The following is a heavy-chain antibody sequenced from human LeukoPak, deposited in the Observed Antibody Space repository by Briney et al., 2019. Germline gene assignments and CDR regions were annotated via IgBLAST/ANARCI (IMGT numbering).Heavy chain of an antibody. CDR3: ARVRPTVTTGRWFDP. CDR1: GYTFTGYY. V-gene: IGHV1-2*02. D-gene: IGHD4-17*01. J-gene: IGHJ5*02. CDR2: INPNSGGT. Sequence: GASVKVSCKASGYTFTGYYMHWVRQAPGQGLEWMGWINPNSGGTNYAQKFQGRVTMTRDTSISTAYMELSRLRSDDTAVYYCARVRPTVTTGRWFDPWGQGTLVTGSS.